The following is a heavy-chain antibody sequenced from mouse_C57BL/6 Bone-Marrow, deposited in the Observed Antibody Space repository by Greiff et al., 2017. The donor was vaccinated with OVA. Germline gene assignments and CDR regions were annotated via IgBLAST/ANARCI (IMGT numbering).Heavy chain of an antibody. Sequence: VQLVESGAELVRPGASVTLSCKASGYTFTDYEMHWVKQTPVHGLEWIGAIDPETGGTAYNQKFKGKAILTADKSSSTAYMELRSLTSEDSAVYYCTNGSFAYWGQGTLVTVSA. CDR1: GYTFTDYE. V-gene: IGHV1-15*01. CDR2: IDPETGGT. D-gene: IGHD1-1*02. J-gene: IGHJ3*01. CDR3: TNGSFAY.